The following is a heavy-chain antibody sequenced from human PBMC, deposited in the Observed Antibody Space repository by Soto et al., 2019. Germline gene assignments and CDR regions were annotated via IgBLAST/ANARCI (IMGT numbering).Heavy chain of an antibody. CDR2: ISGSGGST. CDR3: AKDWPSGSPGVWYYGMDV. Sequence: PGGSLRLSCAASGFTFSSYAMSWVRQAPGKGLEWVSAISGSGGSTYYADSVKGRFTISRDNSKNTLYLQMNSLRAEDTAVYYCAKDWPSGSPGVWYYGMDVWGQGTTVTVSS. CDR1: GFTFSSYA. J-gene: IGHJ6*02. V-gene: IGHV3-23*01. D-gene: IGHD1-26*01.